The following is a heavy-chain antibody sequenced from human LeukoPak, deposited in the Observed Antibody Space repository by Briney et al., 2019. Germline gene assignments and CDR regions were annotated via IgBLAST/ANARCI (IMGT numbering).Heavy chain of an antibody. J-gene: IGHJ4*02. V-gene: IGHV3-11*01. CDR2: ITSSGSDI. CDR3: ASDIVATSGDF. CDR1: GFTFSDYY. D-gene: IGHD5-12*01. Sequence: GGSLRLSCAASGFTFSDYYMSWIRQAPGKGLEWVAYITSSGSDIYYADSVRGRFSISRDNAKNSLFLQMDSLRVEDTATYYCASDIVATSGDFWGQGTLVSVSS.